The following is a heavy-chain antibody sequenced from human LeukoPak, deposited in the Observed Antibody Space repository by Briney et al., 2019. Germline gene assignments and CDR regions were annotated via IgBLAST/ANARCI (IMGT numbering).Heavy chain of an antibody. CDR1: GFTFRNYW. V-gene: IGHV3-7*01. CDR3: ARDATRGGDNDY. J-gene: IGHJ4*02. Sequence: PGGSLRLSCAGSGFTFRNYWMGWVRQPPGKGLEWVANINEDGSYKYHADSVKGRLTISRDNAKNSLYLQMNSLRAEDTAVYYCARDATRGGDNDYWGQGTRVIVSS. D-gene: IGHD2-21*02. CDR2: INEDGSYK.